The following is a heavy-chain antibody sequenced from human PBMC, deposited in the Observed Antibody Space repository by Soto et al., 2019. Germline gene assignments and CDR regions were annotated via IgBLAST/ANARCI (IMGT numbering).Heavy chain of an antibody. CDR3: VKDMSPGEVSRSDYMDV. J-gene: IGHJ6*03. Sequence: EVQLVESGGDLVQPGRSLRLSCAASGFTFDDYAMHWVRQAPGKGLEWVSGISWNSGNIGYADSVKGRFTISRDNANKSLYLQMSSLGAEDTALYYCVKDMSPGEVSRSDYMDVWGKGTTVTVSS. V-gene: IGHV3-9*01. CDR2: ISWNSGNI. CDR1: GFTFDDYA. D-gene: IGHD3-16*01.